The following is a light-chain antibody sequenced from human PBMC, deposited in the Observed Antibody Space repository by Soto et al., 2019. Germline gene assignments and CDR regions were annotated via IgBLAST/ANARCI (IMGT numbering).Light chain of an antibody. CDR3: QQRSNWPVT. CDR2: GAS. V-gene: IGKV3-11*01. J-gene: IGKJ5*01. Sequence: EIVLTQSPATLSSSPGERATLSCRASQSVSSSLAWYQQKPGQAPRLLIYGASNRAGGIPARFRGSGSGTDFTLTISSLEPEDFAVYYCQQRSNWPVTFGQGTRLEIK. CDR1: QSVSSS.